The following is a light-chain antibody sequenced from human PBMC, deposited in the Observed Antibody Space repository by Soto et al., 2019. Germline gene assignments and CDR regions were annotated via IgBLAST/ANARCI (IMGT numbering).Light chain of an antibody. CDR2: SNN. Sequence: QSVLTQPPSASGTPGQRVTISCSGSSSNIGSNYVYWYQQLPGTAPKLLIYSNNQRPSGVPDRFSGSKSGTSASLAISGLGSGDEVVFYCARGDDRLGGWVSGGGTNLP. CDR1: SSNIGSNY. J-gene: IGLJ3*02. V-gene: IGLV1-47*02. CDR3: ARGDDRLGGWV.